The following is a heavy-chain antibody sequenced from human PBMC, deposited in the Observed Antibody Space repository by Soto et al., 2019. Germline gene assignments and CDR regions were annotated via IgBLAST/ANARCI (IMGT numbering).Heavy chain of an antibody. D-gene: IGHD2-15*01. CDR1: GGSISSSDYY. Sequence: KPSETLSLTCTVSGGSISSSDYYWGWIRQPPGKGLEWIGTIHYSGTTYYNPSLQSRVTISADTSKNQFSLKLNSVTAADTAVYYCARTCSGGDCYVPTSFWGQGTLVTVSS. CDR2: IHYSGTT. CDR3: ARTCSGGDCYVPTSF. V-gene: IGHV4-39*01. J-gene: IGHJ4*02.